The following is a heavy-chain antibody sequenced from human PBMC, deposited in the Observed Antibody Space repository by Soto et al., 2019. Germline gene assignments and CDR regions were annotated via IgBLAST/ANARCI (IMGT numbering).Heavy chain of an antibody. D-gene: IGHD3-10*01. CDR2: IYYSGRT. Sequence: QVQLQESGPRLVKPSQTLSLSCTVSGGSISNSANHWSWIRQHPGKGLEWLGYIYYSGRTYYSPSLKGRITMSIDASKNRFSLKLSSVTAADTAVYYCAKGVRGVPNWFDPWGQGTLVTVSS. CDR1: GGSISNSANH. V-gene: IGHV4-31*03. CDR3: AKGVRGVPNWFDP. J-gene: IGHJ5*02.